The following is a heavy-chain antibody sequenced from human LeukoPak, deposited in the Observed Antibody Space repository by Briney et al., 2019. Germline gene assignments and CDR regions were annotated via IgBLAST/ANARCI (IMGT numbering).Heavy chain of an antibody. V-gene: IGHV4-61*02. J-gene: IGHJ4*02. Sequence: SQTLSLTCTVSGGSISSGSYYWSWIRQPAGKGLEWIGRIYTSGSTNYNPSLKSRVTISVDTSKNQFSLKLSSVTAADTAVYYCARQLGVGATPYFAYWGQGTLVTVSS. CDR3: ARQLGVGATPYFAY. CDR2: IYTSGST. CDR1: GGSISSGSYY. D-gene: IGHD1-26*01.